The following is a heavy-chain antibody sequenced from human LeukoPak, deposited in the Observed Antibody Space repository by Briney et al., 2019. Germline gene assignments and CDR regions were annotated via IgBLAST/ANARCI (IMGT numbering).Heavy chain of an antibody. CDR1: GFTFSSYD. J-gene: IGHJ2*01. CDR2: IGTAGDT. D-gene: IGHD2-21*02. CDR3: ARSNIVVVTAIQHWYFDL. Sequence: GGSLRLSCAASGFTFSSYDMHWVRQATGKGLEWVSAIGTAGDTYYPGPVKGRFTISRENAKNSLYLQMNSLRAGDTAVYYCARSNIVVVTAIQHWYFDLWGRGTLVTVSS. V-gene: IGHV3-13*01.